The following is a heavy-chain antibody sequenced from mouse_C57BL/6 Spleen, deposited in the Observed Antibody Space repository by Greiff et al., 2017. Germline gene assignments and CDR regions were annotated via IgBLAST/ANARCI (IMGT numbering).Heavy chain of an antibody. D-gene: IGHD2-4*01. Sequence: EVQLVESGGDLVKPGGSLKLSCAASGFTFSSYGMSWVRQTPDKRLEWVATISSGGSYTYYPDSVKGRFTISRDNAKNTLYLQMSSLKSEDTAMYYCARRMITTGPFYAMDYWGQGTSVTVSS. CDR2: ISSGGSYT. J-gene: IGHJ4*01. CDR1: GFTFSSYG. V-gene: IGHV5-6*01. CDR3: ARRMITTGPFYAMDY.